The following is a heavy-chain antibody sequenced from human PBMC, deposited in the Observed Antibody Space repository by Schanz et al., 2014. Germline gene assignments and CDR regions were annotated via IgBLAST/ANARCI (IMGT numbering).Heavy chain of an antibody. CDR3: AREQIMAAAGLVDY. J-gene: IGHJ4*01. CDR2: FIVDSGNT. D-gene: IGHD6-13*01. CDR1: GFTFSNYA. V-gene: IGHV3-23*01. Sequence: EVQLLESGGGLVRPGGSLRLSCAASGFTFSNYAMSWVRQAPGKGLEWVSGFIVDSGNTYYAGSVKGRFSISRDNAKNTLYLQMNSLRAEDTAVYYCAREQIMAAAGLVDYWGHGTLVTVSS.